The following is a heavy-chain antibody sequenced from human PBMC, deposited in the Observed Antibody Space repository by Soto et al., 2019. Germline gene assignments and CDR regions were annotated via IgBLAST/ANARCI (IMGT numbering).Heavy chain of an antibody. CDR1: GFTFSLYS. CDR2: ISRSSTGI. CDR3: ARAVTWGLDV. J-gene: IGHJ6*02. Sequence: EVQLVESGGGLVQPGGSLRLSCAASGFTFSLYSMSWVRQAPGKGLEWVSYISRSSTGIHYADSVKSRFTISRDDATNSMHLQMNSLRDGDTAGYYWARAVTWGLDVWGQGATVSISS. V-gene: IGHV3-48*02. D-gene: IGHD3-10*01.